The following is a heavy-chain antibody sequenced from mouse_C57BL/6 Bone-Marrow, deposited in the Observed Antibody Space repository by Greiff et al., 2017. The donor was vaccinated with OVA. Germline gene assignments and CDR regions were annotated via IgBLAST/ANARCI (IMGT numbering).Heavy chain of an antibody. CDR2: ISSGGDYI. D-gene: IGHD1-1*01. Sequence: EVMLVESGEGLVKPGGSLKLSCAASGFTFSSYAMSLVRPTPEKRLEWVAYISSGGDYIYYADTVKGRFTISRDNARNTLYLQMSSLKSEDTAMYYCTRDPITTVVATNAMDYWGQGTSVTVSS. CDR3: TRDPITTVVATNAMDY. CDR1: GFTFSSYA. V-gene: IGHV5-9-1*02. J-gene: IGHJ4*01.